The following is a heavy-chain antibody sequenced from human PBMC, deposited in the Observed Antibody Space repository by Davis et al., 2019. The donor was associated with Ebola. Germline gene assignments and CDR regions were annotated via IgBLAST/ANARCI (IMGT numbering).Heavy chain of an antibody. CDR1: GGAVSSGGYF. V-gene: IGHV4-61*08. CDR2: IYSSGDI. CDR3: ARDPRYYVGEPEY. D-gene: IGHD1-26*01. Sequence: PSETLSLTCAVSGGAVSSGGYFWAWIRQPPGKGLEWVGYIYSSGDIHLSPSLKSRVSMFRDTSKNQFSVALTSVTAADTAVYYCARDPRYYVGEPEYWGQGTLVTVSS. J-gene: IGHJ4*02.